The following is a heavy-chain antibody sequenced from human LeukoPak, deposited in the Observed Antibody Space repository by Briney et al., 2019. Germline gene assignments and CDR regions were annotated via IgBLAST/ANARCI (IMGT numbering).Heavy chain of an antibody. CDR3: ARDSPTYYYGSGSLNWFDP. CDR1: GYTFTSYA. D-gene: IGHD3-10*01. Sequence: ASVKVSCKASGYTFTSYAISWVRQAPGQGLEWMGGIIPIFGTANYAQKFQGRVTITADESTSTAYMELSSLRSEDTAVYYCARDSPTYYYGSGSLNWFDPWGQGTLVTVSS. J-gene: IGHJ5*02. CDR2: IIPIFGTA. V-gene: IGHV1-69*13.